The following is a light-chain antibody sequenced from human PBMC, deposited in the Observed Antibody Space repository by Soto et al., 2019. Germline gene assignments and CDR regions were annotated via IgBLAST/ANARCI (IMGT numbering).Light chain of an antibody. CDR1: QSVSTRD. CDR3: QQYGPSPMYT. V-gene: IGKV3-20*01. CDR2: ATS. Sequence: EIVLTQSPGTLSLSPGEGATLSCRASQSVSTRDLAWYQQKPGQAPRLLIYATSNRPADIPDRFSGSGSGTDFTLTISRLEPEDFAVYYCQQYGPSPMYTFGQGTKLEIK. J-gene: IGKJ2*01.